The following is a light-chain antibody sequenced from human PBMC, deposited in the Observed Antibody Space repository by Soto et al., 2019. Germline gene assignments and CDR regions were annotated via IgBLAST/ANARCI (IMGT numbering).Light chain of an antibody. CDR2: GAS. V-gene: IGKV3D-15*01. CDR1: QSVSSN. CDR3: PQYNEWPPLP. Sequence: EMGMTQSPANLSVSPGERATLSCRASQSVSSNLAWYQQKPGQAPRLLIYGASTRATGIPARFSGSGSGTEFTLTISSLQSEDFAVYYCPQYNEWPPLPFGGGAKVDIK. J-gene: IGKJ4*01.